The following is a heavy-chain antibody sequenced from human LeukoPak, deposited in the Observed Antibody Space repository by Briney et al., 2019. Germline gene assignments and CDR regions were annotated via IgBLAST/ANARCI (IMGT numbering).Heavy chain of an antibody. J-gene: IGHJ5*02. Sequence: GASVTVSCKASGYTFTSYAMHWVRQAPGQRLEWMGWINAGNGNTKYSQKFRGRVTITRDTSASTAYMELSSLRSEDTAVYYCARDLDYYDSSGYQNWFDPWGQGTLVTVSS. D-gene: IGHD3-22*01. CDR3: ARDLDYYDSSGYQNWFDP. CDR2: INAGNGNT. V-gene: IGHV1-3*01. CDR1: GYTFTSYA.